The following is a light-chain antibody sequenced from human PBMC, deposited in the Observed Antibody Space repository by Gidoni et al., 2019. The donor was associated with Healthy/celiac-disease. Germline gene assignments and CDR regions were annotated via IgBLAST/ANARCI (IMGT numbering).Light chain of an antibody. J-gene: IGKJ1*01. CDR3: QQYDNLRWT. V-gene: IGKV1-33*01. Sequence: DTEMTQSASSLSASVEDRVTITCQARQDISNYLKWYQQTPGKAPKLLIYDASNLATRVPSRFSGSGSRTDFTFTSSRLQHEDIATYCCQQYDNLRWTFGQGTKVEIK. CDR2: DAS. CDR1: QDISNY.